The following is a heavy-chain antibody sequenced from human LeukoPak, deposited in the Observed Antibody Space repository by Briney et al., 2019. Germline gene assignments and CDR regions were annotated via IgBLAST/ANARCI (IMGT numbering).Heavy chain of an antibody. CDR3: ARAGFSAMVRGAGSLNWFDP. Sequence: GASVKVSCKASGYTFTGYYIHWVRQAPGQGFEWMGWINPNSGGTKYAQKLQGRVTMTRDTSISTAYMELRSLRSDDTAVYYCARAGFSAMVRGAGSLNWFDPWGQGTLVTVSS. V-gene: IGHV1-2*02. D-gene: IGHD3-10*01. J-gene: IGHJ5*02. CDR2: INPNSGGT. CDR1: GYTFTGYY.